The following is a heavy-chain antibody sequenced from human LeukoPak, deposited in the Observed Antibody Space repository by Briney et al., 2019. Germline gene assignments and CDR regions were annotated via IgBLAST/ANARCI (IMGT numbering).Heavy chain of an antibody. V-gene: IGHV3-23*01. Sequence: GGSLRLSCAASGFTFSSYAMSWVRQAPGKGLEWVSSISGSGGRTYYANSVKGRFTISRDNSKNTLYLQMNSLRAEDTAVYYCATTVTTRVDYWGQGTLVTVSS. D-gene: IGHD4-17*01. CDR2: ISGSGGRT. J-gene: IGHJ4*02. CDR3: ATTVTTRVDY. CDR1: GFTFSSYA.